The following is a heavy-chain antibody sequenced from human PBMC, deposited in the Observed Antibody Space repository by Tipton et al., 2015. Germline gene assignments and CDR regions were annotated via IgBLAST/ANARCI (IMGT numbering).Heavy chain of an antibody. Sequence: SLRLSCAASGFTFSTYSMNWVRQAPGKGLEWVSYISSSSSTVYYADSTKGRFTISRDYAKNSLFLQMNSLRDEDTAVYFCAAQYYYDSSDYYIAAFDIWGQGTMVTVSS. CDR3: AAQYYYDSSDYYIAAFDI. V-gene: IGHV3-48*02. CDR1: GFTFSTYS. D-gene: IGHD3-22*01. J-gene: IGHJ3*02. CDR2: ISSSSSTV.